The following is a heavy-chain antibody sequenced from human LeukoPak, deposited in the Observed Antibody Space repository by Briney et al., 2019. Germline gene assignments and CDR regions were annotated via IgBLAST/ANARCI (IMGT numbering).Heavy chain of an antibody. D-gene: IGHD2-21*02. CDR2: ITSTGSYI. Sequence: GGSLRLSCAASAFSFSDYNMNWVRQAPGKGLEWVSSITSTGSYIYYADSVKGRFTISRDNAKNSLFLQLNSLRAEDTAVYYCARVVVTASSDDYWGQGTLVTVSS. J-gene: IGHJ4*02. CDR1: AFSFSDYN. CDR3: ARVVVTASSDDY. V-gene: IGHV3-21*01.